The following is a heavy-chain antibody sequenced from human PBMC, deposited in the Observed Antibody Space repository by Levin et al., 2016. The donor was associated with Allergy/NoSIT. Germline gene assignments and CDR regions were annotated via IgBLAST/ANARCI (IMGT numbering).Heavy chain of an antibody. V-gene: IGHV3-23*01. CDR3: AKDIGDYYGSGTRNWFDP. J-gene: IGHJ5*02. CDR2: ISGSGGKT. D-gene: IGHD3-10*01. Sequence: RQPPGKGLEWVSAISGSGGKTYYADSMKGRFTISRDYSKNTLYLQMNSLRAEDTAVYYCAKDIGDYYGSGTRNWFDPWGRGTLVTVSS.